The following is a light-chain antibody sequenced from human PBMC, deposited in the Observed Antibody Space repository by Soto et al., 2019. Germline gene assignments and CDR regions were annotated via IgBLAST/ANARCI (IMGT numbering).Light chain of an antibody. J-gene: IGLJ2*01. CDR1: SSNIGAGYD. CDR3: QSYDSSLRVL. V-gene: IGLV1-40*01. Sequence: QSVLTQPPSVSGAPGQRVTISCIGTSSNIGAGYDVHWYQHLPGTAPRLLIYGNNNRPSGVPDRFSGSKSGTSASLAITGLQAEDGADYYCQSYDSSLRVLFGEGTNLTVL. CDR2: GNN.